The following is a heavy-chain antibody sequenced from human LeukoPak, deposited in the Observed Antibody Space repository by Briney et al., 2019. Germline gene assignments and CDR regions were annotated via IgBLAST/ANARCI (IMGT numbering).Heavy chain of an antibody. J-gene: IGHJ4*02. CDR1: GFTFSSYA. CDR3: AKAPVSYDSSGYYFDY. Sequence: GASLRLSCAASGFTFSSYAMSWVRQAPGKGLEWVSAISGSGGSTYYADSVKGRFTISRDNSKNTLYLQMNSLRAEDTAVYYCAKAPVSYDSSGYYFDYWGQGTLVTGSS. V-gene: IGHV3-23*01. D-gene: IGHD3-22*01. CDR2: ISGSGGST.